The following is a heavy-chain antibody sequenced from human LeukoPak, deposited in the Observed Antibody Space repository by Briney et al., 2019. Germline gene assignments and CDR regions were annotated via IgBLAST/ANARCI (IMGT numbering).Heavy chain of an antibody. V-gene: IGHV1-18*01. CDR2: ISAYNGNT. Sequence: ASVKVSCKSSGYTFTSYGISWVRQAPGQGLAWMGWISAYNGNTNYAQKLQGRVTMTTDTSTSTAYMELRSLRSDDTAVYYCARDSMVRGVIGYWGQGTLVTVSS. D-gene: IGHD3-10*01. CDR1: GYTFTSYG. CDR3: ARDSMVRGVIGY. J-gene: IGHJ4*02.